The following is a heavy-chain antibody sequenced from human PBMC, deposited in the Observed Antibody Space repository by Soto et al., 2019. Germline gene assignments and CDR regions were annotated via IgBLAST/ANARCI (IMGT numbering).Heavy chain of an antibody. CDR2: TIPIFSTT. Sequence: QVQLVQSGAEVRKPGSSVTVSCKAFGGTFISYAFSWVRQAPGQGLEWMGGTIPIFSTTHYAQNFQGRVTITADGSTSTAYMELSSLISEDTAVYYCAAAVWRGYSEYYYGMDVWGLGTTVTVSS. CDR1: GGTFISYA. V-gene: IGHV1-69*01. CDR3: AAAVWRGYSEYYYGMDV. J-gene: IGHJ6*02. D-gene: IGHD3-3*01.